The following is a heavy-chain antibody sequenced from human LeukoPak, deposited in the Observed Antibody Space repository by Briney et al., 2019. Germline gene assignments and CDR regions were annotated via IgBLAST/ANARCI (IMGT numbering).Heavy chain of an antibody. D-gene: IGHD3-16*02. CDR2: INHSGST. CDR3: ASLGVWGSYRVEDY. Sequence: PSETLSLTCAVYGGSFSGYYWSWIRQPPGKGLEWIGEINHSGSTNYNPSLKSRVTISVDTSKNQFSLTAADTAVYYCASLGVWGSYRVEDYWGQGTLVTVSS. V-gene: IGHV4-34*01. J-gene: IGHJ4*02. CDR1: GGSFSGYY.